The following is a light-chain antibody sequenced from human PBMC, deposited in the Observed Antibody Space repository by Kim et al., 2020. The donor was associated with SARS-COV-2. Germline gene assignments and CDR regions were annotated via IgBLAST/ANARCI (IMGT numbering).Light chain of an antibody. CDR3: QQYNTYPWT. V-gene: IGKV1-5*03. J-gene: IGKJ1*01. CDR1: PTSKIC. CDR2: RAS. Sequence: ASVAGGVTIAVVAPPTSKICLAWYQQKPGKAPKLLIYRASSLETGFPARFSGSGSGTEFTLTISSLQPDDFATYYCQQYNTYPWTFGQGTKVDIK.